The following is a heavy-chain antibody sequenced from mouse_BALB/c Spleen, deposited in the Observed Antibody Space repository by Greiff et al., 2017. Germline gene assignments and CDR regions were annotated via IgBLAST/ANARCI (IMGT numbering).Heavy chain of an antibody. D-gene: IGHD3-2*01. J-gene: IGHJ3*01. CDR3: AKTARATAWFAY. CDR2: ISSGGGST. Sequence: EVQLVESGGGLVKPGGSLKLSCAASGFAFSSYDMSWVRQTPEKRLEWVAYISSGGGSTYYPDTVKGRFTISRDNAKNTLYLQMSSLKSEDTAMYYCAKTARATAWFAYWDQGTLVTVSA. V-gene: IGHV5-12-1*01. CDR1: GFAFSSYD.